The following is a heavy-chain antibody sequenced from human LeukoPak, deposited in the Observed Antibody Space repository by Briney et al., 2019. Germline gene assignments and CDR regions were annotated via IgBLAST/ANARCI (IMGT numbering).Heavy chain of an antibody. CDR1: GGSISSGSYY. J-gene: IGHJ4*02. D-gene: IGHD2-2*01. V-gene: IGHV4-61*02. Sequence: SETLSLTCTVSGGSISSGSYYWSWIRQPAGKGLEWIGRIYTSGSTNYNPSLKSRVTISVDTSKNQFSPKLSSVTAADTAVYYCARTRRSVPAAFFDYWGQGTLVTVSS. CDR3: ARTRRSVPAAFFDY. CDR2: IYTSGST.